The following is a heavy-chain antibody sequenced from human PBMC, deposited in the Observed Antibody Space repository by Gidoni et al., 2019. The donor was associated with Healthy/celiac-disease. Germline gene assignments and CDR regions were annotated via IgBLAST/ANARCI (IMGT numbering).Heavy chain of an antibody. D-gene: IGHD6-13*01. V-gene: IGHV3-21*01. J-gene: IGHJ6*02. CDR1: GVTFSSNS. Sequence: EVQLVESGGGLVKPGGSLRLSWAASGVTFSSNSMNWVRHAPGQGLEWVSSIGSSSSYMYYAASVKGRFTISRDNSKNSLYLQMNSLRAEDTAVYYCAGEYSSSWYGGRGGMDVWGQGTTVTVSS. CDR2: IGSSSSYM. CDR3: AGEYSSSWYGGRGGMDV.